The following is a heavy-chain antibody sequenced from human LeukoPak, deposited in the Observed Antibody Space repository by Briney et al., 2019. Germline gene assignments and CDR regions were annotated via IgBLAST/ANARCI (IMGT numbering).Heavy chain of an antibody. J-gene: IGHJ6*03. V-gene: IGHV5-51*01. Sequence: GESLKISCKGSGYSFTSYWIGWVRQMPGKGLEWMGIIYPGDSDTRYSPSFQGQVTISADKSISTAYLQWSSLKASDTAMYYCARQAVVAARYYYMDVWGKGTTVTVSS. D-gene: IGHD2-15*01. CDR2: IYPGDSDT. CDR1: GYSFTSYW. CDR3: ARQAVVAARYYYMDV.